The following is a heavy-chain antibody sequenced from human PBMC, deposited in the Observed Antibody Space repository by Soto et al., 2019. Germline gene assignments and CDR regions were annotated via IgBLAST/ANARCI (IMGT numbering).Heavy chain of an antibody. CDR1: GFTFSDHY. CDR3: TKANRYCSGANCFTFDY. V-gene: IGHV3-23*01. D-gene: IGHD2-15*01. CDR2: FSSSGGGT. J-gene: IGHJ4*02. Sequence: GGSLRLSCAASGFTFSDHYIDWVRQAPGKGLEWVSTFSSSGGGTYYADSVKGRFTISRDNSKNTLYLQMNSLRAEDTAVYYCTKANRYCSGANCFTFDYWGLGTQVTVSS.